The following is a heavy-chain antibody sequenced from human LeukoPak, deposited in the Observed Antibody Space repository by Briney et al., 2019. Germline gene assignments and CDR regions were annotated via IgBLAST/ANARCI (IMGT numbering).Heavy chain of an antibody. D-gene: IGHD3-3*01. J-gene: IGHJ4*02. CDR3: ASVTYSDFPDFDY. Sequence: GASAKDSRKTSGYTFYAHYMRWGPHAPRQRLGWRGRTYPSRGDTKYAQKFQRTVTMTRDTSISTGYMELSGLTSEDTAVYYCASVTYSDFPDFDYWGQGTQVTVSS. CDR1: GYTFYAHY. CDR2: TYPSRGDT. V-gene: IGHV1-2*06.